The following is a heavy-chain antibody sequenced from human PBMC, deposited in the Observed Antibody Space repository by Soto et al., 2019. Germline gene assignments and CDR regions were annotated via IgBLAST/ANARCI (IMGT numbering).Heavy chain of an antibody. CDR1: GFTFSSYA. CDR3: AKVEGYDFWSGYPYFDY. CDR2: ISGSGGST. J-gene: IGHJ4*02. V-gene: IGHV3-23*01. D-gene: IGHD3-3*01. Sequence: EVQLLESGGGLVQPGGSLRLSCAASGFTFSSYAMSWVRQAPGKGLEWVSAISGSGGSTYYADSVKGRFTISRDNSKNTLYLQMNSLRAEDTAVYYGAKVEGYDFWSGYPYFDYWGQGTLVTVSS.